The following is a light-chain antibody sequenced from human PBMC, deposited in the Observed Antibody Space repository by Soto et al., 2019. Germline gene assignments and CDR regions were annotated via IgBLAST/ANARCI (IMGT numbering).Light chain of an antibody. CDR3: QQSSDWPLT. CDR1: QSVSSY. Sequence: EIVLTQSPVTLSLSPGERATLSCRARQSVSSYLAWYQQKPGQPPRLLMYDASNRATGIPARFSGSGSGTDFTLTISSLEPEDFAVYYCQQSSDWPLTFGGGTKVEIK. J-gene: IGKJ4*01. V-gene: IGKV3-11*01. CDR2: DAS.